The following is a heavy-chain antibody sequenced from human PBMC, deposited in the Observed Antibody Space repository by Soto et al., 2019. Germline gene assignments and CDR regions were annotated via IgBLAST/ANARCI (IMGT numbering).Heavy chain of an antibody. V-gene: IGHV4-4*07. Sequence: QVQLQESGPGLVKSSETLSLTCTVSGGSISGYYWSWIRQPAGKGLEWIGRLYTMGSTNYNPSLKSRFTMSVDTSKNEFSLKVSSVTAADTAVYFCARVRDYRLGTDRHYYGMDVWGQGTTVTVSS. CDR1: GGSISGYY. D-gene: IGHD3-16*01. CDR2: LYTMGST. J-gene: IGHJ6*02. CDR3: ARVRDYRLGTDRHYYGMDV.